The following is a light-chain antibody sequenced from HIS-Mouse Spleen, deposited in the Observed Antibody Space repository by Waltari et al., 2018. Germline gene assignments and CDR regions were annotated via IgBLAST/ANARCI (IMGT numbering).Light chain of an antibody. CDR1: SLRRYH. J-gene: IGLJ2*01. CDR2: GKN. V-gene: IGLV3-19*01. CDR3: NSRDSSGNHLV. Sequence: SSELTQDPALSVALGQTVTITCQGDSLRRYHTSWYQEKPGQAPVLVIYGKNNRPSGIPDRFSGSSSGNTASLTITGAQAEDEADYYCNSRDSSGNHLVFGGGTKLTVL.